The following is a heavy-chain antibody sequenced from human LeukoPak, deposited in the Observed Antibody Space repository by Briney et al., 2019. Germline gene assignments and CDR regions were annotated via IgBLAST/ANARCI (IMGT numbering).Heavy chain of an antibody. Sequence: SETLSLTCAXXGXXXXXXXXXXXXXPXGXGLEWIGEINXXXSTSYSPSLKSRVXISVDTSKNLFSLKLNSVTAAXXAVYYCARQPETWGQGTMVTVSS. CDR1: GXXXXXXX. CDR3: ARQPET. CDR2: INXXXST. J-gene: IGHJ3*01. V-gene: IGHV4-34*01.